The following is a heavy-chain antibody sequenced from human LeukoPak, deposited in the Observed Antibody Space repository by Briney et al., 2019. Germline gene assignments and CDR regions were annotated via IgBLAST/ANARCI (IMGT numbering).Heavy chain of an antibody. D-gene: IGHD1-26*01. J-gene: IGHJ4*02. CDR3: ARMAYSGSYYFDY. CDR2: IYHSGST. Sequence: SETLSLTCAVSGYSISSGYYWGWIRQPPGKGLEWIGSIYHSGSTYYNPSLKSRVTISVDTSKNQFSLKLSSVTAADTAVYYCARMAYSGSYYFDYWGQGTLVTLSS. V-gene: IGHV4-38-2*01. CDR1: GYSISSGYY.